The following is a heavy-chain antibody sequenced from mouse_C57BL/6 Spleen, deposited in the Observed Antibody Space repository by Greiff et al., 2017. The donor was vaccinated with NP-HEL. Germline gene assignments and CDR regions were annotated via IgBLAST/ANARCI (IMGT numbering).Heavy chain of an antibody. D-gene: IGHD1-1*01. V-gene: IGHV5-17*01. J-gene: IGHJ4*01. CDR2: ISSGSSTI. CDR1: GFTFSDYG. CDR3: AAPHYYGSSYYAMDY. Sequence: DVMLVESGGGLVKPGGSLKLSCAASGFTFSDYGMHWVRQAPEKGLEWVAYISSGSSTIYYADTVKGRFTISRDNAKNTLFLQMTSLRSEDTAMYYCAAPHYYGSSYYAMDYWGQGTSVTVSS.